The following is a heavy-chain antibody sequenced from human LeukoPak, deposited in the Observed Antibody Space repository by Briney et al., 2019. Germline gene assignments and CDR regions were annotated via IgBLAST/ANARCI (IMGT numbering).Heavy chain of an antibody. D-gene: IGHD3-22*01. V-gene: IGHV4-31*03. CDR3: AREYDDSSGYYCH. CDR2: IYYSGST. J-gene: IGHJ4*02. Sequence: SQTLSLTCTVSGGSISSGGYSWSWIRQHPGKGLEWIGYIYYSGSTYYNPSLKSRVTISVDTSKNQFSLKLSSVTAADTAVYYCAREYDDSSGYYCHWGQGTLVTVSS. CDR1: GGSISSGGYS.